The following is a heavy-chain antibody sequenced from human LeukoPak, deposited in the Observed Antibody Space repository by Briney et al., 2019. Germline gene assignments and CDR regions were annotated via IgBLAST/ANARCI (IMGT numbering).Heavy chain of an antibody. V-gene: IGHV4-4*07. CDR3: ARRQPEYCSGGSCQVLDY. CDR2: IYTSGST. Sequence: PSETLSLTCTVSGGSISSYYWSWIRQPAGKGLEWIGRIYTSGSTNYNPSLKSRVTMSVDTSKNQFSLKLSSVTAADTAVYYCARRQPEYCSGGSCQVLDYWGQGTLVTVSS. J-gene: IGHJ4*02. D-gene: IGHD2-15*01. CDR1: GGSISSYY.